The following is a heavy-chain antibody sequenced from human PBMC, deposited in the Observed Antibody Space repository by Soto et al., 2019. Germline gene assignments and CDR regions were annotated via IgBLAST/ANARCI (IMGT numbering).Heavy chain of an antibody. J-gene: IGHJ4*01. D-gene: IGHD4-17*01. V-gene: IGHV4-30-4*01. Sequence: PSETLSLTCTVSGGSISSGDYYWSWIRQPPGKGLEWIGYIYYSGSTYYNPSLKSRVTISVDTSKNQFSLKLSSVTAADTAVYYCARFGDRYYFDYWGQRTLVTVSS. CDR1: GGSISSGDYY. CDR3: ARFGDRYYFDY. CDR2: IYYSGST.